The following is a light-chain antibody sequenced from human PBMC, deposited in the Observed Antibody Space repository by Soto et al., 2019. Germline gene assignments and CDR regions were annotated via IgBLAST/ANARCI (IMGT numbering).Light chain of an antibody. CDR3: QQRSNWPKIK. V-gene: IGKV3-11*01. J-gene: IGKJ5*01. Sequence: EIVLTRSPATLSLSPGERATLSCRASQSVSSYLAWYQQKPGQAPRLLIYDASNRATGIPARFSGSGSGTDFTLTISSLEPEDFAVYYCQQRSNWPKIKFGQGSRLQIK. CDR2: DAS. CDR1: QSVSSY.